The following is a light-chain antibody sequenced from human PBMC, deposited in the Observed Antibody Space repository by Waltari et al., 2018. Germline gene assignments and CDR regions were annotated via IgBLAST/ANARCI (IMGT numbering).Light chain of an antibody. Sequence: EIVMTQSPATLFVSPGERATLSCRASQSISSNLAWYQQKPGQAPRLLMYGASTRATAIPARFSGRWSGTEFALTISSLQSEDSAVYYCQQYQNWPQTFGQGTKLQIK. CDR3: QQYQNWPQT. CDR1: QSISSN. J-gene: IGKJ2*01. CDR2: GAS. V-gene: IGKV3-15*01.